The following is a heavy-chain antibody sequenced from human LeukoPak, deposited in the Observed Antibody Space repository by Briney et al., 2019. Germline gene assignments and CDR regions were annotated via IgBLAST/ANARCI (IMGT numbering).Heavy chain of an antibody. J-gene: IGHJ4*02. CDR1: GFTFSSNA. Sequence: PGGSLGLFCAASGFTFSSNAMSWVRQAPGKGLEWVSVISGSGGTTNYADSVKGRFTISRDNSKNTLYLQMNNLRAEDTAVYYCAKVRWSGNGDVGYWGQGTLVTVSS. D-gene: IGHD3-3*01. CDR3: AKVRWSGNGDVGY. V-gene: IGHV3-23*01. CDR2: ISGSGGTT.